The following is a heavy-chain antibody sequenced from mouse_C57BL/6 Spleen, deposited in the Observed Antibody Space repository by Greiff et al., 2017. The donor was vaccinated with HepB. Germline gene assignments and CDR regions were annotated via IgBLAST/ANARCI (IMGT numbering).Heavy chain of an antibody. J-gene: IGHJ1*03. CDR3: ARHAHDGYYPLWYFDV. CDR2: FYPGSGSI. CDR1: GYTFTEYT. D-gene: IGHD2-3*01. V-gene: IGHV1-62-2*01. Sequence: QVQLQQSGAELVKPGASVKLSCKASGYTFTEYTIHWVKQRSGQGLEWIGWFYPGSGSIKYNEKFKDKATLTADKSSSTVYMELSRLTSEDSAVYFWARHAHDGYYPLWYFDVWGTGTTVTVSS.